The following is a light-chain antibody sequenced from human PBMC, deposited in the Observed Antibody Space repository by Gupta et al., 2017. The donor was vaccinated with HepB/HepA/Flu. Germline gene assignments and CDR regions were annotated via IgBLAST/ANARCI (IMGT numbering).Light chain of an antibody. J-gene: IGKJ4*01. Sequence: EIVLTHSPATLSLSPGERATLSCRASQSVSSYLEWYQQKPGQAPRLIIYDASNRAIGTPGWFSGCGYQKDFTLTSSRREYEDFAVYYAQQRSNLYTFGRGTKVDIK. V-gene: IGKV3-11*01. CDR2: DAS. CDR3: QQRSNLYT. CDR1: QSVSSY.